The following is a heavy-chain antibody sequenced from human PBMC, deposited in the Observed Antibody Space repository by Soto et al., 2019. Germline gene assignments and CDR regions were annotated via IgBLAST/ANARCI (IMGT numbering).Heavy chain of an antibody. CDR3: ARLAARPLSYYFEC. D-gene: IGHD6-6*01. V-gene: IGHV4-31*03. Sequence: SETLSLTCTVSGGSISSGGYYWSWIRQHPGKGLEWIGYIYYSGSTYYNPSLKSRVTISVDTSKNQFSLKLSSVTAADTAVYYCARLAARPLSYYFECWGQGTLVTVSS. J-gene: IGHJ4*02. CDR2: IYYSGST. CDR1: GGSISSGGYY.